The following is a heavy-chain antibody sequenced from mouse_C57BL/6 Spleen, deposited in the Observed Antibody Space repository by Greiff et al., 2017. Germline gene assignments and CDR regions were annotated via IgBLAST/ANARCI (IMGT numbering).Heavy chain of an antibody. Sequence: EVKLVESGGGLVQPGGSMKLSCAASGFTFSDAWMDWVRQSPEKGLEWVAEIRNKANNHATYYAESVKGRFTISRDDSKSSVYLQMNSLRAEDTGIYYCTRHGSSYGYFDVWGTGTTVTVSS. V-gene: IGHV6-6*01. D-gene: IGHD1-1*01. J-gene: IGHJ1*03. CDR1: GFTFSDAW. CDR2: IRNKANNHAT. CDR3: TRHGSSYGYFDV.